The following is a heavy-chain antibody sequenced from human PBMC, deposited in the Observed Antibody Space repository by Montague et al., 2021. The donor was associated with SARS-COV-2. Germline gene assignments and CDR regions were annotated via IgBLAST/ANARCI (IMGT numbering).Heavy chain of an antibody. CDR2: IYYTGST. V-gene: IGHV4-39*07. J-gene: IGHJ4*03. CDR3: ARDTRIAMLVVVTRSGLDA. D-gene: IGHD3-22*01. Sequence: SETLSLTCTVSGGSISSSSYYWGWIRQPPGKGLEWIGSIYYTGSTYYNPSLKSRVTISVDTSKDQFSLKLSSVTAADTAVYYCARDTRIAMLVVVTRSGLDAWGQGTLVTVSS. CDR1: GGSISSSSYY.